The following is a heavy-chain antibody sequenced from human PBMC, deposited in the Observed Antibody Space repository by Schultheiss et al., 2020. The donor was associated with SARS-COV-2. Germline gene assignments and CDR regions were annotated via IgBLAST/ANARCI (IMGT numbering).Heavy chain of an antibody. CDR2: IIPIFGTA. Sequence: SVKVSCKASGGTFSSYAISWVRQAPGQGLEWMGRIIPIFGTANYAQKFQGRVTITADESTSTAYMELSSLRSEDTAVYYCARDRRAAANWFDPWGQGTLVTVSS. V-gene: IGHV1-69*13. CDR1: GGTFSSYA. J-gene: IGHJ5*02. CDR3: ARDRRAAANWFDP. D-gene: IGHD6-13*01.